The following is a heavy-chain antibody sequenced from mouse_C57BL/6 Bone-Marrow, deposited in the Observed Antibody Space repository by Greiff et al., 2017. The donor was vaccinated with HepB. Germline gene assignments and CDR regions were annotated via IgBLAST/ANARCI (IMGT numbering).Heavy chain of an antibody. CDR2: IDPSDSYT. Sequence: QVQLQQPGAELVRPGTSVKLSCKASGYTFTSYWMHWVKQRPGQGLEWIGVIDPSDSYTNYNQKFKGKATLTVDTSSSPAYMQLSSLTSEDSAVYYCAQVGMVTTDYWGQGTTLTVSS. J-gene: IGHJ2*01. CDR1: GYTFTSYW. D-gene: IGHD2-2*01. CDR3: AQVGMVTTDY. V-gene: IGHV1-59*01.